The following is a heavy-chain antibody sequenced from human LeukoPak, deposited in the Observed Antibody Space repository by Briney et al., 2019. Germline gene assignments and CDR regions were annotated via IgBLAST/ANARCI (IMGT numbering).Heavy chain of an antibody. Sequence: GGSLRLSCAASGFTFSSFSMNWVRQAPGKGLEWVAFIRYDGSNKYYADSVKGRFTISRDNSKNTLYVQMNSLRAEDTAVYYCAKDDSRSWSAFDYWGQGTLVTVSS. CDR3: AKDDSRSWSAFDY. CDR1: GFTFSSFS. V-gene: IGHV3-30*02. J-gene: IGHJ4*02. CDR2: IRYDGSNK. D-gene: IGHD6-13*01.